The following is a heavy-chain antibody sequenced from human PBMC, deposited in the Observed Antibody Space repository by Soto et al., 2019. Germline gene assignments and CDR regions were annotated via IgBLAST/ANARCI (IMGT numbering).Heavy chain of an antibody. V-gene: IGHV5-51*01. CDR1: GYSFPSYW. J-gene: IGHJ5*02. CDR3: ARLSGTATPFDP. CDR2: IYPSDSDT. Sequence: PGESLKISCEGSGYSFPSYWIGWVRQMPGKGLEWMGIIYPSDSDTRYSPSFQGQVTISADKSISTAYLQWTSLKASDTAMYYCARLSGTATPFDPWGQGTLVTVSS. D-gene: IGHD6-13*01.